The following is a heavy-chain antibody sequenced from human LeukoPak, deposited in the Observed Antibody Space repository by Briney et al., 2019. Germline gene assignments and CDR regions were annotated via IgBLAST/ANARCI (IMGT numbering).Heavy chain of an antibody. CDR3: ARDMGHYDSSAHDI. CDR2: INPKTGDT. Sequence: ASVKVSCKASGCIFIGYYMYWVRQAPGQGLECMGWINPKTGDTNYAEKFQGRVTMTRDTSTSTAYMELSGLRSDDTAVYYCARDMGHYDSSAHDIWGQGTLVTVSS. V-gene: IGHV1-2*02. CDR1: GCIFIGYY. J-gene: IGHJ4*02. D-gene: IGHD3-22*01.